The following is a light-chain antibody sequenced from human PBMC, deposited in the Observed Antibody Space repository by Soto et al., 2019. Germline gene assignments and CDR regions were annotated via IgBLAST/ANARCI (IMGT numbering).Light chain of an antibody. J-gene: IGLJ1*01. CDR3: QSYDSSLSGPQYV. Sequence: QSALTQPASVSGSPGQSITIACTGTSSDVGGYNYVSWYQQHPGKAPKLMIYDVSNRPSGVSNRFSGSKSGNTASLTISGLQAEDEADYYCQSYDSSLSGPQYVFGTGTKVTVL. V-gene: IGLV2-14*01. CDR2: DVS. CDR1: SSDVGGYNY.